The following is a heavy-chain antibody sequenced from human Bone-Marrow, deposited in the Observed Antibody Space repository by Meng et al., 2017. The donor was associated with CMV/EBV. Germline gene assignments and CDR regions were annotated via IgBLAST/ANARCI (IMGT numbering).Heavy chain of an antibody. Sequence: GPSGFTFSSHWMTWVRQAPGKGLEWVANINQDENQKNYVDSVKGRFTISRDNAKNSLFLQMNRLGAEDTAVYFCARVAAAGRGMDVWGQGTTVTVSS. J-gene: IGHJ6*02. D-gene: IGHD6-13*01. CDR3: ARVAAAGRGMDV. CDR2: INQDENQK. CDR1: GFTFSSHW. V-gene: IGHV3-7*04.